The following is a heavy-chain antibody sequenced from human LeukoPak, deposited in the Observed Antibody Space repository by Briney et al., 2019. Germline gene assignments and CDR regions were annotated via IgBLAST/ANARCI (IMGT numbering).Heavy chain of an antibody. Sequence: PSETLSLTCTVSGGSISSSSYYWGWIRQPPGKGLEWIGSIYYSGSTYYNPSLKSRVTISVDTSKNQFSLKLSSVTAADTAVYYCARIVPAAMGDAFDIWGQGTMVTVSS. CDR3: ARIVPAAMGDAFDI. CDR1: GGSISSSSYY. D-gene: IGHD2-2*01. V-gene: IGHV4-39*07. CDR2: IYYSGST. J-gene: IGHJ3*02.